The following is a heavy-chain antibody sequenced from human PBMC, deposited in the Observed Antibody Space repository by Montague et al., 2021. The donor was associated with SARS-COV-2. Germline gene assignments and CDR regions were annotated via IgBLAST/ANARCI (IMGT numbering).Heavy chain of an antibody. V-gene: IGHV4-61*02. CDR1: GGSIRSGSYY. CDR2: IYSSGST. D-gene: IGHD4-17*01. J-gene: IGHJ6*02. CDR3: AGDYGDYSYYYGLDD. Sequence: TLSLTCTVSGGSIRSGSYYWSWIRQPAGKGLEWIGRIYSSGSTNYNPSLKSRVTISVDTSKNQFSLKLSSVTAADTAVYYCAGDYGDYSYYYGLDDWGQGTTVTVSS.